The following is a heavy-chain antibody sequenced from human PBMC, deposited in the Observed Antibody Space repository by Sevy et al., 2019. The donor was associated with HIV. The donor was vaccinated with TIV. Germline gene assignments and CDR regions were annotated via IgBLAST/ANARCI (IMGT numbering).Heavy chain of an antibody. CDR2: IIPIFGTA. CDR1: GGTFSSYA. D-gene: IGHD3-10*01. V-gene: IGHV1-69*13. CDR3: ARDRHSGILQTDY. Sequence: ASVKVTCKASGGTFSSYAISWVRQAPGQGLEWMGSIIPIFGTANYAQKFQGRVTITADESTSTAYMELSSLRSEDTAVYYCARDRHSGILQTDYWGQGTLVTVSS. J-gene: IGHJ4*02.